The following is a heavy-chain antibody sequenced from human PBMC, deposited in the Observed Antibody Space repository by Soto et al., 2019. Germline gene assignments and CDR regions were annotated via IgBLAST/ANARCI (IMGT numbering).Heavy chain of an antibody. J-gene: IGHJ3*01. CDR1: GYSFTSYW. CDR3: AREDGGSGSYYTLDAFDL. Sequence: GESLKISCKGSGYSFTSYWIGWVRQMPGKGLEWMGIIYPGDSGTRYSPSFQGQVTISADKSINTAYLQWSSLKASDTAMYYCAREDGGSGSYYTLDAFDLWGQGTTVTVSS. D-gene: IGHD3-10*01. V-gene: IGHV5-51*01. CDR2: IYPGDSGT.